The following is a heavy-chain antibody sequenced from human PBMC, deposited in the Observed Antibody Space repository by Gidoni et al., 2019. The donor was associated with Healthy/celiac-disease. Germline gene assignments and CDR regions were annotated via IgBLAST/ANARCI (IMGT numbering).Heavy chain of an antibody. D-gene: IGHD3-22*01. V-gene: IGHV1-69*01. CDR3: ASSYNYDSSGYYPLGY. J-gene: IGHJ4*02. Sequence: QVQLVQSGAEVMKPGSSVNLSCKASGGTFSSYAISWVRQAPGQGLEWMGGIIPIFGTANYEQKFQGRVTITADESTSTAYMELSSLRAEDTAVYYCASSYNYDSSGYYPLGYWGQGTLVTVSS. CDR1: GGTFSSYA. CDR2: IIPIFGTA.